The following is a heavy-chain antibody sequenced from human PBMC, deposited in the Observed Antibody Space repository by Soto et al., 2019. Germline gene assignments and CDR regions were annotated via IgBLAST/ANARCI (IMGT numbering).Heavy chain of an antibody. CDR2: IYHSGSA. J-gene: IGHJ4*02. V-gene: IGHV4-31*03. CDR1: GGSITSGGYY. Sequence: QVQLQESGPGLVKPSQTLSLTCTVSGGSITSGGYYWTWLRQHPGTGLEWIGCIYHSGSAYYSPSLKSRVTISVDTSTDQFSLKVNFVTAADTAVYYCARGYYPGSGTYYFDYWGQGTLVTVSS. D-gene: IGHD3-10*01. CDR3: ARGYYPGSGTYYFDY.